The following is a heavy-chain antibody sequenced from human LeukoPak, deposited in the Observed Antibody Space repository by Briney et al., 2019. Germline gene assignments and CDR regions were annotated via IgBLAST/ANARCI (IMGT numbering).Heavy chain of an antibody. Sequence: GGSLRLSCAVSGFTFSSYAMNWVRQAPGKGLEWVSGISGSGAGTYYADSVKGRFTISRDNSKNTLYLQMNSLRAEDTAAYYCAKMVREFYTISYYFDYWGQGTLVTVSS. CDR3: AKMVREFYTISYYFDY. D-gene: IGHD2-8*01. J-gene: IGHJ4*02. V-gene: IGHV3-23*01. CDR1: GFTFSSYA. CDR2: ISGSGAGT.